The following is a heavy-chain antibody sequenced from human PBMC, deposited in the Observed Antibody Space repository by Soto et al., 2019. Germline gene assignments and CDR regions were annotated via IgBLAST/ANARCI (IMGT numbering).Heavy chain of an antibody. CDR2: IIPIFGTA. V-gene: IGHV1-69*13. D-gene: IGHD3-22*01. CDR1: GGTFSSYA. J-gene: IGHJ5*02. CDR3: ARDPRYYYDSSGYHRWFDP. Sequence: GASVKVSCKASGGTFSSYAISWVRQAPGQGLEWMGGIIPIFGTANYAQKFQGRVTITADESTSTAYMELSSLRSDDTAVYYCARDPRYYYDSSGYHRWFDPWGQGTLVTVSS.